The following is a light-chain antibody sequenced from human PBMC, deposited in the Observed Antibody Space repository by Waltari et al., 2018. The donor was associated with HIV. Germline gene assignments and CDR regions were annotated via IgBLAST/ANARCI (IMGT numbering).Light chain of an antibody. Sequence: QSALAQPASVSGSPGQSITMSCTGTTSDIGGYNFVSWYQQHPGKVPMVLIYEVSNRPSGVSTRFSGSKSGNTASLTISGLQTEDEADYYCSSYSTAANVVFGGGTKLTVL. V-gene: IGLV2-14*01. J-gene: IGLJ2*01. CDR2: EVS. CDR1: TSDIGGYNF. CDR3: SSYSTAANVV.